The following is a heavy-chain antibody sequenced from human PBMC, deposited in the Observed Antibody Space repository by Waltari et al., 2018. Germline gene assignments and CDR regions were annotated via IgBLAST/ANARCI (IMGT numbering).Heavy chain of an antibody. D-gene: IGHD6-19*01. CDR3: ARQGYSSGWYPVAAFDI. Sequence: EVQLVQSGAEVKKPGESLKISCKGSGFSFTSYWIGWVRQMPGKGLEWMGIIYPVESDTRYRPSFQCQGNISGDKSISTAYLQGSRLKASDTAMYYCARQGYSSGWYPVAAFDIWGQGTMVTVSS. V-gene: IGHV5-51*01. CDR2: IYPVESDT. CDR1: GFSFTSYW. J-gene: IGHJ3*02.